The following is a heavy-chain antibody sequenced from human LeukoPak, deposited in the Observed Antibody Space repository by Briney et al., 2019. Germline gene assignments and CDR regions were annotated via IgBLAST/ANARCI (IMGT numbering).Heavy chain of an antibody. D-gene: IGHD2-15*01. CDR1: GFTFGDYA. J-gene: IGHJ4*02. CDR3: TRDKRYCNGGSCYSFVRPFDY. Sequence: GGSLRLSCTASGFTFGDYAMSWFRQAPGKGLEWVGFIRSKAYGGTTEYAAPVKGRFTISRDDSKSIAYLQMNSLKTEDTAVYYCTRDKRYCNGGSCYSFVRPFDYWGQGTLVTVSS. V-gene: IGHV3-49*03. CDR2: IRSKAYGGTT.